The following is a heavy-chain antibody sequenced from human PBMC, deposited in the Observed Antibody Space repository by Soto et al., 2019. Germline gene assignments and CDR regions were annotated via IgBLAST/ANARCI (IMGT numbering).Heavy chain of an antibody. J-gene: IGHJ3*02. CDR2: IYPGDSDT. Sequence: GESLKISCKGSGYSFTSYWIGWVRQMPGKGLEWMGIIYPGDSDTRYSPSFQGQVTISADKSISTAYLQWSSLKASDTAMYYCARPKRPIFGVVIGSPDAFDIWGQGTMVTVSS. CDR3: ARPKRPIFGVVIGSPDAFDI. D-gene: IGHD3-3*01. V-gene: IGHV5-51*01. CDR1: GYSFTSYW.